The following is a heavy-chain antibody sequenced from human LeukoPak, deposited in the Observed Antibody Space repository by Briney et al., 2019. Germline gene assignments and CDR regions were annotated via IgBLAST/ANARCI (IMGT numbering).Heavy chain of an antibody. J-gene: IGHJ4*02. CDR3: ARQKAVADY. D-gene: IGHD6-19*01. CDR1: GGSISSSSYY. CDR2: IYYSGST. V-gene: IGHV4-39*01. Sequence: SETLSLTCSVSGGSISSSSYYWGWIRQPPGKGLEWIGSIYYSGSTYYNPSLKSRVTISVDTSKNQCSLKLSSVPAADTAVYYCARQKAVADYWGQGTLVTVSS.